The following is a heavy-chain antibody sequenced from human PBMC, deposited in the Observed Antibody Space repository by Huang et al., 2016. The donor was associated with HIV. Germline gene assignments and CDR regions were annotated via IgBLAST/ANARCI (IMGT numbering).Heavy chain of an antibody. CDR3: ARGSLEYSVSSSLDY. CDR2: LMPVFDSP. CDR1: GGPFRSYC. D-gene: IGHD4-4*01. V-gene: IGHV1-69*13. J-gene: IGHJ4*02. Sequence: QVQLLQSGAEVKKPGSSVKVSCKASGGPFRSYCIAWVRQAPGQGLEWMASLMPVFDSPNYAQKVQGRVRVTADESTSTVYMELRDLRPDDTAVYFCARGSLEYSVSSSLDYWGQGTHVTVSS.